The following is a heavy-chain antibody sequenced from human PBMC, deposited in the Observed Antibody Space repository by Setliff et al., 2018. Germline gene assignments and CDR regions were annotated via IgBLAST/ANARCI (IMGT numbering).Heavy chain of an antibody. CDR2: VRFDGSYK. CDR3: VKVKKPLIRGSGFDY. J-gene: IGHJ4*02. D-gene: IGHD3-10*01. CDR1: GFVFGTYG. Sequence: PGGSLRLSCAASGFVFGTYGMHWVRQAPGKGLDWVASVRFDGSYKVHADSVKGRFTISRDNSENTLFLQMTSLRPEDTGVYYCVKVKKPLIRGSGFDYWGRGTLVTVSS. V-gene: IGHV3-30*02.